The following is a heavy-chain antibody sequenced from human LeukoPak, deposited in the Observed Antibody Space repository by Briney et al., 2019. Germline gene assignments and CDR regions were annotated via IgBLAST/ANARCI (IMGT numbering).Heavy chain of an antibody. Sequence: KAGVSLRLSCAASGFTFSGYSMNWVRQAPGKGLEWVSSISSSSSYIYYADSVKGRFTISRDNAKNSLYLQMNSLRAEDTAVYYCARDLPPWELLTEFDYWGQGTLVTVSS. V-gene: IGHV3-21*01. CDR3: ARDLPPWELLTEFDY. CDR2: ISSSSSYI. J-gene: IGHJ4*02. CDR1: GFTFSGYS. D-gene: IGHD1-26*01.